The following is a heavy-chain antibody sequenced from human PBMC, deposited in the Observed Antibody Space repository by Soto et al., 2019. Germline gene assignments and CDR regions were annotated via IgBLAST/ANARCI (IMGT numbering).Heavy chain of an antibody. CDR3: AHRVLRTVFGLVTTTAIYFDF. Sequence: QITLNESGPTQVKPRQTLTLTCTFSGFSLTTSGVGVGWIRQSPGKASEWLALIYWDDDKRYSPSLKRRLTITKDTPKNQVVLTMADLDPADTATYYCAHRVLRTVFGLVTTTAIYFDFWGQGTPVAVSS. CDR1: GFSLTTSGVG. CDR2: IYWDDDK. J-gene: IGHJ4*02. D-gene: IGHD3-3*01. V-gene: IGHV2-5*02.